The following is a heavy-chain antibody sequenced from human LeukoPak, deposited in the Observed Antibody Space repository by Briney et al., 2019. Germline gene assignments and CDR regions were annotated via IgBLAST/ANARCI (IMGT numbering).Heavy chain of an antibody. Sequence: GASVKVSCKASGGTFSSYAISWVRQATGQGLEWMGWMNPNSGNTGYAQKFQGRVTMTRNTSISTAYMELSSLRSEDTAVYYCARGYSSSWYVWYGMDVWGQGTTVTVSS. CDR1: GGTFSSYA. V-gene: IGHV1-8*02. J-gene: IGHJ6*02. CDR2: MNPNSGNT. D-gene: IGHD6-13*01. CDR3: ARGYSSSWYVWYGMDV.